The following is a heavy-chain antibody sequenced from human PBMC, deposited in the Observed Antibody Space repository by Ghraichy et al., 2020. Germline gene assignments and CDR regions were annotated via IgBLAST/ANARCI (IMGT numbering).Heavy chain of an antibody. J-gene: IGHJ4*02. CDR3: ASSPVTTYGTALDY. CDR2: LTANGSST. V-gene: IGHV3-74*01. D-gene: IGHD4-17*01. CDR1: GFTFSTYW. Sequence: GGYLRLSCAASGFTFSTYWMHWVRQAPGKGLVWVSRLTANGSSTVYADSVKGRFTISRDNAKNTLYLQMNSLRAEDTAVYYCASSPVTTYGTALDYWGQGTLVTVSS.